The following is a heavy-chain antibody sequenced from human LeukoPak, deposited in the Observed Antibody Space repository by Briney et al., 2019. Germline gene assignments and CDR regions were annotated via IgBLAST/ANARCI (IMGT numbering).Heavy chain of an antibody. Sequence: SVKVSCKASGGTFSSYAISWVRQAPGQGLEWMGRIIPILGIANCAQKFQGRVTITADKSTSTAYMELSSLRSEDTAVYYCARDQVVFGVVIPLKNWFDPWGQGTLVTVSS. J-gene: IGHJ5*02. CDR1: GGTFSSYA. CDR2: IIPILGIA. D-gene: IGHD3-3*01. V-gene: IGHV1-69*04. CDR3: ARDQVVFGVVIPLKNWFDP.